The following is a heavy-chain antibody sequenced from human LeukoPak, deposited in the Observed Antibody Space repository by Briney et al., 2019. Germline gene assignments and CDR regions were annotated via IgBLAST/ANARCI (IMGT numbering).Heavy chain of an antibody. CDR3: ARTTRYYDFWSGYYTGGKYYFDY. V-gene: IGHV3-30-3*01. D-gene: IGHD3-3*01. CDR2: ISYDGSNK. Sequence: PGGSLRLSCAASGFTFSSYAMHWVRQAPGKGLEWVAVISYDGSNKYYADSVKGGFTISRDNSKNTLYLQMNSLRAEDTAVYYCARTTRYYDFWSGYYTGGKYYFDYWGQGTLVTVSS. J-gene: IGHJ4*02. CDR1: GFTFSSYA.